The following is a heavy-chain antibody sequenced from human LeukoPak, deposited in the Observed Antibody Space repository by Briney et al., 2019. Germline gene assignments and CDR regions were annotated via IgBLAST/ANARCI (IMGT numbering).Heavy chain of an antibody. Sequence: ASVKVSCTASGYTFTGYYMHWVRQAPGQGLEWVGWINPNSGGTNYAQKFQGRVTMTRDTSISTAYMELSRLRSDDTAVYYGVRGRGYIIPLDAFDIWGQGTMVTVSS. CDR3: VRGRGYIIPLDAFDI. CDR2: INPNSGGT. J-gene: IGHJ3*02. CDR1: GYTFTGYY. V-gene: IGHV1-2*02. D-gene: IGHD3-22*01.